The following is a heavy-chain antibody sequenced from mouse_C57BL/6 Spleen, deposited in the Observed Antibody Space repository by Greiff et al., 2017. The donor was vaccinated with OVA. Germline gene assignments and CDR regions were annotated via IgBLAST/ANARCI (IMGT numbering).Heavy chain of an antibody. J-gene: IGHJ3*01. CDR2: INPSNGGT. CDR1: GYTFTSYW. CDR3: ARRYNYYGSSWFAD. V-gene: IGHV1-53*01. Sequence: QVHVKQPGTELVKPGASVKLSCNASGYTFTSYWIHWVKQTPGQGLEWIGNINPSNGGTNYNEKFKSKATLTVDKSSSTAYMQLSSLTSEDSAVYYCARRYNYYGSSWFADWGQGTLVTVSA. D-gene: IGHD1-1*01.